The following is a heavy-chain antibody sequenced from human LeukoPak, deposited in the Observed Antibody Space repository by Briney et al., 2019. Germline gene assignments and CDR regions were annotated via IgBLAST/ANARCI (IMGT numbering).Heavy chain of an antibody. Sequence: SVKVSCKASGGTFSSYAISWVRQAPGQGLEWMGRIIPILGIANYAQKFQGRVTITADKSTSTAYMELSSLRSEDTAVYYCATNTAMVTGAFDIWGQGTMVTVSS. CDR2: IIPILGIA. CDR1: GGTFSSYA. D-gene: IGHD5-18*01. V-gene: IGHV1-69*04. CDR3: ATNTAMVTGAFDI. J-gene: IGHJ3*02.